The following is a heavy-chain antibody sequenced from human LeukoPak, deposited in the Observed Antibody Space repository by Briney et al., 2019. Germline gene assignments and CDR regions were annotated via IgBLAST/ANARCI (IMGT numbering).Heavy chain of an antibody. Sequence: GGSLRLSCAASGFTFDTYWMSWVRQAPGKGLEWVANIKQDGSEKYYVDSVKGRFTISRDNAKNSLYLQMNSLRAEDTAVYYCARDFAERGYSYGYSGPFDYWGQGTLVTVSS. J-gene: IGHJ4*02. CDR3: ARDFAERGYSYGYSGPFDY. CDR1: GFTFDTYW. V-gene: IGHV3-7*01. D-gene: IGHD5-18*01. CDR2: IKQDGSEK.